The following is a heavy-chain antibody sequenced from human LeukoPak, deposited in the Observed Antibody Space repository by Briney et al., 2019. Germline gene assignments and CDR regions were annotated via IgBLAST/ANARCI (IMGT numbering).Heavy chain of an antibody. Sequence: PGRSLRLSCEASEFTFSSYAMHWVSQAPGKGLEWVAVISYDGINKHNADSVKGRIIISRDNSKNTLYLQLNNLRAEDTAMYYCAREQQQLADYWGQGTLVTVSS. J-gene: IGHJ4*02. V-gene: IGHV3-30-3*01. CDR1: EFTFSSYA. D-gene: IGHD6-13*01. CDR2: ISYDGINK. CDR3: AREQQQLADY.